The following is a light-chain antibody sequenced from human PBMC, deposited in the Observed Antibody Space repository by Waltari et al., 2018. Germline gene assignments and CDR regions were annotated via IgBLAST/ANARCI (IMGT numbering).Light chain of an antibody. Sequence: DVQMTQSPSSLSASIGNTVTIPCRSSQGIRSYLAWYQQKPGKSPKPQIYYASKSDSGVPSSVSGSGAGTEFTHIISGLQPEDVATYYGQQYNSAPYSCGQGTKVEIK. CDR3: QQYNSAPYS. V-gene: IGKV1-16*01. J-gene: IGKJ2*03. CDR1: QGIRSY. CDR2: YAS.